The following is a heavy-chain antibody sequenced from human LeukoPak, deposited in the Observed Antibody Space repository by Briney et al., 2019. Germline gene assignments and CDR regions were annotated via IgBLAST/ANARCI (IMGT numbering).Heavy chain of an antibody. V-gene: IGHV4-30-2*01. CDR1: GGSISSGGYS. Sequence: PSQTLSLTCTVSGGSISSGGYSWSWIRQPPGKGLEWIGYIYHSGSTYYNPSLKSRVTISVDRSKNQFSLKLSSVTAADTAVYYCARGYTATRTIDYWGQGTLVTVSS. CDR3: ARGYTATRTIDY. J-gene: IGHJ4*02. D-gene: IGHD5-18*01. CDR2: IYHSGST.